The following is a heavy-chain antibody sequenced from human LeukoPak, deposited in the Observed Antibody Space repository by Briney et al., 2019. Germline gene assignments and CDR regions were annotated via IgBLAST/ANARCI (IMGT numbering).Heavy chain of an antibody. CDR1: GGSISSYY. J-gene: IGHJ4*02. Sequence: SETLSLTCTVSGGSISSYYWSWIRQPAGKGLEWIGRIYTSGSTNYNPSLKSRVTMSVDTSKNQFPLKLSSVTAADTAVYYCARRRRYYYDSSGYLDYWGQGTLVTVSS. CDR2: IYTSGST. D-gene: IGHD3-22*01. CDR3: ARRRRYYYDSSGYLDY. V-gene: IGHV4-4*07.